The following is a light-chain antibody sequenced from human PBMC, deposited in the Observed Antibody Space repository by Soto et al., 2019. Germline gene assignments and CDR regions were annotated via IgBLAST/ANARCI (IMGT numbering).Light chain of an antibody. CDR2: DAS. V-gene: IGKV1-5*01. J-gene: IGKJ1*01. CDR3: QQYNSYSRT. CDR1: HFVGSF. Sequence: DIQMTQSPSSLSASVGDRVTITCRASHFVGSFLNWYQQKPGNAPKVLIYDASSLESGVPSRFSGSGSGTEFTLTISSLQPDDFATYYCQQYNSYSRTFGQGTKVDI.